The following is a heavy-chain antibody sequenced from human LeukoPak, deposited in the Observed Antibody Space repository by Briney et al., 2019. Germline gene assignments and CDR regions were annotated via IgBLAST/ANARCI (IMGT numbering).Heavy chain of an antibody. J-gene: IGHJ4*02. CDR2: ISSSSSYI. Sequence: PGGSLRLSCAASGFTFDDYGMSWVRQAPGKGLEWVSSISSSSSYIYYADSVKGRFTISRDNAKNSLYLQMNSLRAEDTAVYYCARELGYCSSTSCPPLGYWGQGTLVTVSS. D-gene: IGHD2-2*01. CDR3: ARELGYCSSTSCPPLGY. CDR1: GFTFDDYG. V-gene: IGHV3-21*01.